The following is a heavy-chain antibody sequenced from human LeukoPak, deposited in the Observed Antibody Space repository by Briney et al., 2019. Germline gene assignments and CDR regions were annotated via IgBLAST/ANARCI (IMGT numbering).Heavy chain of an antibody. J-gene: IGHJ6*02. CDR2: ISYNGSNK. V-gene: IGHV3-30*18. CDR3: AKKRDDILTGYSTSYYYGMDV. CDR1: GFTFSSYG. D-gene: IGHD3-9*01. Sequence: GGSLRLSCAASGFTFSSYGMHWVRQAPGKGLEWVAVISYNGSNKYYADSVKGRFTISRDNSKNTLYLQMNSLRAEDTAVYYCAKKRDDILTGYSTSYYYGMDVWGQGTTVTVSS.